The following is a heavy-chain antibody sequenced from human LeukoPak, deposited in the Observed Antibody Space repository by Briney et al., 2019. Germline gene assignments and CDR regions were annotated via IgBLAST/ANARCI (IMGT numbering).Heavy chain of an antibody. CDR3: AKLAKYFYGSETYYFFEH. D-gene: IGHD3-10*01. CDR2: IKQDGSEK. Sequence: PGGSLRLSCAASGFTFSSYEMNWVRQAPGKGLEWVANIKQDGSEKYYVDSVKGRFTISRDNAKNSLSLQVNSLRVEDTAVYYCAKLAKYFYGSETYYFFEHWGQGTPVTASS. J-gene: IGHJ4*02. V-gene: IGHV3-7*01. CDR1: GFTFSSYE.